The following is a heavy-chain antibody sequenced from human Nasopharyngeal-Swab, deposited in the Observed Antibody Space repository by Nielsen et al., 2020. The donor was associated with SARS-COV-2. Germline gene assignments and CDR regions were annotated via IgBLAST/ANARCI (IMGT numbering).Heavy chain of an antibody. CDR1: GFTFSSYA. V-gene: IGHV3-23*01. J-gene: IGHJ6*02. CDR3: AREAQTGYSSGWTYYYYGMDV. CDR2: ISGSGGST. D-gene: IGHD6-19*01. Sequence: GGSLRLSCAASGFTFSSYAMSWVRQAPGKGLEWVSAISGSGGSTYYADSVKGRFTISRDNSKNTLYLQMSSLRAEDTAVYYCAREAQTGYSSGWTYYYYGMDVWGQGTTVTVSS.